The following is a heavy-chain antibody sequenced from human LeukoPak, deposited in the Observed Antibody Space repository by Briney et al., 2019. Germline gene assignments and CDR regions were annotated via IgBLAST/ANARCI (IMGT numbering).Heavy chain of an antibody. D-gene: IGHD6-13*01. CDR3: ATSLQQLVRXXDALXI. CDR2: INWNGGST. J-gene: IGHJ3*02. V-gene: IGHV3-20*04. CDR1: GFTFDDYG. Sequence: GGSLRLSCAASGFTFDDYGMSWVRQAPGKGLEWVSGINWNGGSTGYADSVKGRFTISRDNAKNSLYLQMNSLRADDTALYYXATSLQQLVRXXDALXIWGQGTMVTVXX.